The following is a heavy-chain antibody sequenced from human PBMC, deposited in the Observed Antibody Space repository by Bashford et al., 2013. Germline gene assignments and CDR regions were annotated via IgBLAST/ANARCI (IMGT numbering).Heavy chain of an antibody. CDR1: GYSFSSYY. CDR3: ATMGLERYCTDGRC. V-gene: IGHV5-10-1*01. D-gene: IGHD2-8*01. CDR2: IDPSDSET. J-gene: IGHJ4*02. Sequence: GESLKISCKGSGYSFSSYYINWVRQMPGRGLEWMGRIDPSDSETHYSPSFQGHVTISADKSISTAYLQWSSLQASDTAIYFCATMGLERYCTDGRCWGQGTLVTVSS.